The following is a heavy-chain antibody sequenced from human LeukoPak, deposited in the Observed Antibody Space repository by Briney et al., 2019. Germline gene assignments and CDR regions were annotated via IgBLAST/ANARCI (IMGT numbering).Heavy chain of an antibody. V-gene: IGHV2-5*02. Sequence: SGPTLVKPTQTLTPTCTFSGFSLSTSGVGVGWIRRPPGKALEWLALIYWDDDKRYSPPLKSRLTITKDTSKNQVVLTMTNMDPVDTATYYCAHSGNNWNEFGWFDPWGQGTLVTVSS. CDR3: AHSGNNWNEFGWFDP. CDR2: IYWDDDK. CDR1: GFSLSTSGVG. D-gene: IGHD1-1*01. J-gene: IGHJ5*02.